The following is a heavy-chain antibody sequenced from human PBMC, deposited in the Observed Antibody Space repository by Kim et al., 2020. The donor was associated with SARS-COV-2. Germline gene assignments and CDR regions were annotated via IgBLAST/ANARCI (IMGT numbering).Heavy chain of an antibody. CDR2: IYDTGDT. V-gene: IGHV4-59*13. J-gene: IGHJ4*02. D-gene: IGHD3-22*01. CDR1: GVSISSNY. CDR3: ARRDYDVNGYYYFDY. Sequence: SETLSLSCNVSGVSISSNYWSWIRQPPGKGLEWIGYIYDTGDTKYNPSLKRRVTISADTSKNQFSLKLTSVTAADTAVYYCARRDYDVNGYYYFDYCGQG.